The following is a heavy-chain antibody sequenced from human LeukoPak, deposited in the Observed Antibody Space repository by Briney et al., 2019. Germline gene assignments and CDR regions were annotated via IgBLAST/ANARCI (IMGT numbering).Heavy chain of an antibody. Sequence: PGGSLRLSCAASGFTFDDYGMSWVRQAPGKGLEWVAGINWNGGSTGYADSVRGRFTISRDNAKNSLYLQMNSLRAEDTALYYCARVREYCSGGSCYAYYYYYMDVWGKGTTVTVSS. CDR1: GFTFDDYG. CDR2: INWNGGST. J-gene: IGHJ6*03. CDR3: ARVREYCSGGSCYAYYYYYMDV. V-gene: IGHV3-20*04. D-gene: IGHD2-15*01.